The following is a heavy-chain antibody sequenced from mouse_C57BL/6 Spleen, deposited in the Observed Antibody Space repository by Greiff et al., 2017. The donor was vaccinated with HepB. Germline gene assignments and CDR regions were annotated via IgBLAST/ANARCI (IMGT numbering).Heavy chain of an antibody. D-gene: IGHD1-1*01. Sequence: QVQLQQSGPELVKPGASVKISCKASGYAFSSSWMNWVKQRPGKGLEWIGRIYPGDGDTNYNGKFKGKATLTADKSSSPAYMQLSSLTSEDSAVYFCARSTVVEGYYAMDYWGQGTSVTVSS. CDR3: ARSTVVEGYYAMDY. J-gene: IGHJ4*01. V-gene: IGHV1-82*01. CDR1: GYAFSSSW. CDR2: IYPGDGDT.